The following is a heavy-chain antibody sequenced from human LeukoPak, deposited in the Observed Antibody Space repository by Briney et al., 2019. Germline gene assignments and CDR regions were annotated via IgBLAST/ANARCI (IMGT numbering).Heavy chain of an antibody. CDR2: INPSGGST. D-gene: IGHD3-10*01. J-gene: IGHJ4*02. CDR1: GYTFTSYY. V-gene: IGHV1-46*01. Sequence: ASVKVSCKASGYTFTSYYMHWVRQAPGQGLEWMGIINPSGGSTSYAQKFQGRVTMTRDTSTSTVYMELSSLRSEDTAVYYCARDSEGIMVRGVLPKYWGQGTLVTVSS. CDR3: ARDSEGIMVRGVLPKY.